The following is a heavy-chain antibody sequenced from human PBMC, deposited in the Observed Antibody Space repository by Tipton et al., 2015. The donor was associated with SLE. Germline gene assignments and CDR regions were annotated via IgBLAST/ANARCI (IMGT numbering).Heavy chain of an antibody. CDR1: GISVSNEY. Sequence: SLRLSCEASGISVSNEYMSWVRQAPGKGLEWVSSISSSSSYIYYADSVKGRFTISRDNAKNSLYLQMNSLRVEDTAVYYCARETPTNWFDPWGQGTLVTVSS. V-gene: IGHV3-21*04. J-gene: IGHJ5*02. CDR2: ISSSSSYI. CDR3: ARETPTNWFDP.